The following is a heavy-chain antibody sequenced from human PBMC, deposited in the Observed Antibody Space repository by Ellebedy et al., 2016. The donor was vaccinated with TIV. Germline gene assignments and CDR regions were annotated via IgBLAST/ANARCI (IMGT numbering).Heavy chain of an antibody. J-gene: IGHJ6*02. D-gene: IGHD2-8*01. Sequence: PGGSLRLSCAASGFTFSSYAMSWVRQAPGKGLEWVSAISSSGGRTFYADSVKGRFTISRDNSNNTLYLQMNSLRAEDTAVYYCARLKMYVSPFYAMDVWGQGTAVIVSS. CDR1: GFTFSSYA. CDR3: ARLKMYVSPFYAMDV. V-gene: IGHV3-23*01. CDR2: ISSSGGRT.